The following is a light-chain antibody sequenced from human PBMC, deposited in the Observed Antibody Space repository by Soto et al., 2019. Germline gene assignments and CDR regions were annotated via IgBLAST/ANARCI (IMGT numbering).Light chain of an antibody. CDR1: SSNIGAGYG. V-gene: IGLV1-40*01. CDR3: KSYAGSNTYV. Sequence: QSVLTQPPSVSGAPGQRVTISCTGSSSNIGAGYGVHWYIQLPGTAPKLLVYGDSNRPSGVPDRFSGSKSDTSASLAITGLQAEDEADYFCKSYAGSNTYVFGSGTKLTV. CDR2: GDS. J-gene: IGLJ1*01.